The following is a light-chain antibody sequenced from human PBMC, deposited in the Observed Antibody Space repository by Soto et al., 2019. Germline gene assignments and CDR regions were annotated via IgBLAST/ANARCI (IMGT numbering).Light chain of an antibody. CDR3: QQYYRSCT. J-gene: IGKJ2*02. V-gene: IGKV1-5*01. CDR1: QSVTDW. Sequence: DIQLTQSPSTLSASVGDRVTITCRASQSVTDWLAWYQQKPGKAPKLLIYDASSLQSGVPSRFSGSGSGTEFSLSICSLQPDDFATYYSQQYYRSCTFGQGTKVEIK. CDR2: DAS.